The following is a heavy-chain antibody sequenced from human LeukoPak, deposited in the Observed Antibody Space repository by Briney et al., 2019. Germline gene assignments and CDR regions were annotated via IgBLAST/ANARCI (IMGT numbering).Heavy chain of an antibody. CDR3: ARVSSVAGTDFDY. CDR1: GFTFSSYW. CDR2: IKQDGSEK. V-gene: IGHV3-7*01. D-gene: IGHD6-19*01. Sequence: GGSLRLSCAASGFTFSSYWMSWVRQAPGKRLEWVANIKQDGSEKYYVDSVKGRFTISRDNAKNSLYLQMNSLRAEDTAVYYCARVSSVAGTDFDYWGQGTLVTVSS. J-gene: IGHJ4*02.